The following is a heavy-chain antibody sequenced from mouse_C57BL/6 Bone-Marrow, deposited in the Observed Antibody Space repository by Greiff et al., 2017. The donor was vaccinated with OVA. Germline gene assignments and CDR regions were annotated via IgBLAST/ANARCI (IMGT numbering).Heavy chain of an antibody. CDR2: IDPENGDT. Sequence: VQLQQSGAELVRPGASVKLSCTASGFNIKDDYMHWVKQRPEQGLEWIGWIDPENGDTESASKFQGKATITADTSSNTAYLQLSSLTSEDTAVYYCTTSVRYFDVWGTGTTVTVSS. CDR3: TTSVRYFDV. J-gene: IGHJ1*03. V-gene: IGHV14-4*01. CDR1: GFNIKDDY.